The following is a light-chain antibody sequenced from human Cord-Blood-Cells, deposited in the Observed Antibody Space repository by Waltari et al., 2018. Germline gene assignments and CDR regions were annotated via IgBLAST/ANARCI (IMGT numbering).Light chain of an antibody. CDR3: QQYGSSPRT. CDR2: GAS. CDR1: QSVSSSY. V-gene: IGKV3-20*01. Sequence: EIVWTQSQGTLSWPPGERATPSCRASQSVSSSYLAWYQQKPGQAPRLLIYGASSRATGIPDRFSGSGSGTDFTLTISRLEPEDFAVYYCQQYGSSPRTFGQGTKVEIK. J-gene: IGKJ1*01.